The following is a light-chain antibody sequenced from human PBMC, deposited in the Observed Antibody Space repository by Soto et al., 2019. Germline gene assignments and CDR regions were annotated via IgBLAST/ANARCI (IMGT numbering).Light chain of an antibody. CDR2: DAS. CDR1: QDISNY. CDR3: QQYDNLPRA. V-gene: IGKV1-33*01. J-gene: IGKJ3*01. Sequence: DIQMTQSPSSLSASVGDRVTITCQASQDISNYLNWYQQKPGKAPKLLIYDASNLETGVPSRFNGSGSGTDFTFTISSLQPEDIATYYCQQYDNLPRAFGPGTKVDIK.